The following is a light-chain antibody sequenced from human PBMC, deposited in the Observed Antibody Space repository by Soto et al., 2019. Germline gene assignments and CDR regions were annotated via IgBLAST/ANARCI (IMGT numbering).Light chain of an antibody. V-gene: IGLV1-40*01. Sequence: QSVLTQPPSVSGAPGQRVTISCTGSSSKIGAGYDVHWYQQLPGTAPKLLIYGNSNRPSGVPDRFSGSKTGTSASLAITGLQADDDADYYCQSYDSSLSGWVFGGGTKLTVL. J-gene: IGLJ3*02. CDR1: SSKIGAGYD. CDR3: QSYDSSLSGWV. CDR2: GNS.